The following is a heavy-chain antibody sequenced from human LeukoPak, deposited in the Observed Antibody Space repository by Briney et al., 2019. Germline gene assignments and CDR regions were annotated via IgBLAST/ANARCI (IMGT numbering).Heavy chain of an antibody. CDR3: ARVAGTGMDV. J-gene: IGHJ6*02. CDR1: GFTFISYT. D-gene: IGHD6-19*01. V-gene: IGHV3-21*01. Sequence: GGSLRLSCAASGFTFISYTMIWVRQPPGKGLEWVSSISSSSNYIYYTESVKGRFTISRDNTKNSLFLQMNNLRAEDTAVYYCARVAGTGMDVWGQGTTVTVSS. CDR2: ISSSSNYI.